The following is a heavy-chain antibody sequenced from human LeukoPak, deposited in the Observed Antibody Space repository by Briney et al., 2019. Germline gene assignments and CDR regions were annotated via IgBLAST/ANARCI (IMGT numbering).Heavy chain of an antibody. J-gene: IGHJ4*02. CDR1: GYTFTSYD. CDR2: MNPSSGNT. D-gene: IGHD5/OR15-5a*01. Sequence: ASVKVSCKASGYTFTSYDINWVRQATGQGLEWMGWMNPSSGNTGYAQKFQARVTMTRNTSISTAYMELSSLRSEDTAVYCCASSLRVREAFDYWGQGTLVTVSS. V-gene: IGHV1-8*01. CDR3: ASSLRVREAFDY.